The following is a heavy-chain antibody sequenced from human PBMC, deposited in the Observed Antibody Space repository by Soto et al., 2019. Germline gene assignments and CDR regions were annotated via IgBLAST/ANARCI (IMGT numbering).Heavy chain of an antibody. CDR3: ARGYYFDYFDY. Sequence: SETLSLTCTFSVGSIISYYWSWIRQPPGKGLEWIGYIYYSGSTNYNPSLKSRVTISVDTSKNQFSLKLSSVTAADTAVYYCARGYYFDYFDYWGQGTLVTVSS. V-gene: IGHV4-59*01. D-gene: IGHD3-22*01. J-gene: IGHJ4*02. CDR1: VGSIISYY. CDR2: IYYSGST.